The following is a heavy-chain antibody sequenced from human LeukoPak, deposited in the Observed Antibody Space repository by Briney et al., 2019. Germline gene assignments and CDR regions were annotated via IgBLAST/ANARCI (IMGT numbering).Heavy chain of an antibody. Sequence: PGGSLRLSCAASGFTFDDYAMHWVRQAPGKGLEWVSGISWYSGSIGYADSVKGRFTISRDNTKNLLYLQMNSLRVEDTAVYYCARDYGWSFANWGQGTLVTVSS. CDR3: ARDYGWSFAN. V-gene: IGHV3-9*01. CDR1: GFTFDDYA. CDR2: ISWYSGSI. D-gene: IGHD3-10*01. J-gene: IGHJ4*02.